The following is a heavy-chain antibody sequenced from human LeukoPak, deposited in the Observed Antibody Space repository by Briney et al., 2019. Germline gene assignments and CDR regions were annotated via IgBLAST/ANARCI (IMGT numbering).Heavy chain of an antibody. V-gene: IGHV3-53*01. J-gene: IGHJ6*02. CDR2: IDSGGRT. CDR1: GFTVSSNY. Sequence: GGSLRLSCAASGFTVSSNYMSWVRQAPGKGLEGVSVIDSGGRTYYADSVKGRFTISRDNAKNSLYLQMNRLRADDTAVYYCAREGRLLWFGELSDYYYGMDVWGQGTTVTVSS. CDR3: AREGRLLWFGELSDYYYGMDV. D-gene: IGHD3-10*01.